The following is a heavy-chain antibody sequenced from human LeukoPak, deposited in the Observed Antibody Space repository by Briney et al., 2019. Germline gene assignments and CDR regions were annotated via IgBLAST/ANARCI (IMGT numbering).Heavy chain of an antibody. Sequence: GASVKVSCKASGYTFTSYDINWVRQATGQGLEWMGWMNPNSGNTGYAQKFQGRVTMTRNTSISTAYMELSSLRPEDTAVYYCARVHDYVWGSYRSYWFDPWGQGTLVTVSS. CDR2: MNPNSGNT. CDR3: ARVHDYVWGSYRSYWFDP. J-gene: IGHJ5*02. V-gene: IGHV1-8*01. D-gene: IGHD3-16*02. CDR1: GYTFTSYD.